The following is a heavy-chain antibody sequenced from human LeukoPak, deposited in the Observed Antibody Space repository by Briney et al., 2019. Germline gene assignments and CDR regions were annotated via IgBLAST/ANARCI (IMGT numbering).Heavy chain of an antibody. CDR1: GFSVSDNY. D-gene: IGHD3-10*01. J-gene: IGHJ3*02. V-gene: IGHV3-53*01. CDR2: IYRGGST. CDR3: ARGGAYGSGNHYRGGAFDI. Sequence: SGGSLRLSCAPSGFSVSDNYMAWVRQAPGKGLEWVSVIYRGGSTYYADSVKGRSTISRDNSKNMVYLQMNSLRVEDTAVYYCARGGAYGSGNHYRGGAFDIWGQGTMVTVSS.